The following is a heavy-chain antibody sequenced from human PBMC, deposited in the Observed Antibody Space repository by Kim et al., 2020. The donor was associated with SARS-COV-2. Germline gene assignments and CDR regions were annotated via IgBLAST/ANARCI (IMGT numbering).Heavy chain of an antibody. CDR3: ARGEDYYDSSGYYYVRWFDP. J-gene: IGHJ5*02. CDR1: GGSISSYY. D-gene: IGHD3-22*01. Sequence: SETLSLTCTVSGGSISSYYWSWIRQPPGKGLEWIGYIYYSGSTNYNPSLKSRVTISVDTSKNQFSLKLSSVTAADTAVYYCARGEDYYDSSGYYYVRWFDPWGQGTLVTVSS. CDR2: IYYSGST. V-gene: IGHV4-59*13.